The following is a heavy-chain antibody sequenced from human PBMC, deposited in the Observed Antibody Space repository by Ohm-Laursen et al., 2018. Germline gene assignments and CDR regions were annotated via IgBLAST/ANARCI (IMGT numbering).Heavy chain of an antibody. Sequence: GTLSLTCVVSGGSINSYYWSWIRQPSGKGLEWIGFSGSTNYKPSLQSRLTISVDTSKNQIALKLTSVTAADTAVYYRAGERGGTGWFDPWGQGTLVTVSS. D-gene: IGHD4-23*01. V-gene: IGHV4-59*01. J-gene: IGHJ5*02. CDR3: AGERGGTGWFDP. CDR1: GGSINSYY. CDR2: SGST.